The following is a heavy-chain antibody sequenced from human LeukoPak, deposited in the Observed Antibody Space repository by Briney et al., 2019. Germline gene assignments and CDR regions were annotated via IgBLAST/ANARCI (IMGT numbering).Heavy chain of an antibody. J-gene: IGHJ4*02. CDR3: ASDSGSYGPRGDY. V-gene: IGHV3-21*01. CDR2: ISSSSSYI. D-gene: IGHD1-26*01. Sequence: GGSLRLSCAASGFTFSSYAMSWVRQAPGKGLEWVSSISSSSSYIYYADSVKSRFTISRDNAKNSLYLQMNSLRAEDTAVYYCASDSGSYGPRGDYWGQGTLVTVSS. CDR1: GFTFSSYA.